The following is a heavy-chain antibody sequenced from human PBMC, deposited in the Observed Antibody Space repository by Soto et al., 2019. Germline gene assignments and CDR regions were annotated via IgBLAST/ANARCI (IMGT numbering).Heavy chain of an antibody. D-gene: IGHD6-13*01. CDR3: TMISAAGNNQYRIAF. J-gene: IGHJ6*02. Sequence: PGESLKISCKGSGYSFTSYWIGWVRQMPGKGLEWMGIIYPGDSDTRYSPSFQGQVTISADKSISTAYLQWSSLKASDTAMYYCTMISAAGNNQYRIAFCGQGTSVPVSS. CDR1: GYSFTSYW. CDR2: IYPGDSDT. V-gene: IGHV5-51*01.